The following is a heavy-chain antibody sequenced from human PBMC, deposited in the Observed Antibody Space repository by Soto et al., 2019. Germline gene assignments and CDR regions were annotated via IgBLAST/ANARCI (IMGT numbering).Heavy chain of an antibody. CDR1: GYTFTGYY. CDR2: INPNSGGT. CDR3: ARGGIVVVPAAMLDDYYYYGMDV. J-gene: IGHJ6*02. V-gene: IGHV1-2*04. D-gene: IGHD2-2*01. Sequence: ASVKVSCKASGYTFTGYYMHWVRQAPGQGLEWMGWINPNSGGTNYAQKFQGWVTMTRDTSISTAYMELSRLRSDDTAVYYCARGGIVVVPAAMLDDYYYYGMDVWG.